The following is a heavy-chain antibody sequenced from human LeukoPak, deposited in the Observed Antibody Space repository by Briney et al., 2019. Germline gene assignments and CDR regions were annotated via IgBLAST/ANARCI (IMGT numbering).Heavy chain of an antibody. J-gene: IGHJ6*03. CDR3: ARDYGSSWTGGYYYYMDV. CDR1: GFTFSTYS. Sequence: PGGSLRLSCAASGFTFSTYSMNWVRQAPGKGLEWVSSISSSSSYIYYADSVKGRFTISRDNAKNSLYLQMNSLRAEDTAVYYCARDYGSSWTGGYYYYMDVWGKGTTVTVSS. V-gene: IGHV3-21*01. CDR2: ISSSSSYI. D-gene: IGHD6-13*01.